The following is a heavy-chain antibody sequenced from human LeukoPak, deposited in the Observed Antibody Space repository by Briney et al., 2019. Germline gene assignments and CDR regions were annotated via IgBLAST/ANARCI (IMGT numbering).Heavy chain of an antibody. CDR3: AKEDYYDSSGYYYFGNAFDI. V-gene: IGHV3-23*01. D-gene: IGHD3-22*01. CDR1: GFTFSSYA. J-gene: IGHJ3*02. Sequence: PGGSLRLSCAASGFTFSSYAMSWVRQAPGKGLEWVSAISGSGGSTYYADSVKGRFTISRDNSKNTLYLQMNSLRVEDTAVYYCAKEDYYDSSGYYYFGNAFDIWGQGTMVTVSS. CDR2: ISGSGGST.